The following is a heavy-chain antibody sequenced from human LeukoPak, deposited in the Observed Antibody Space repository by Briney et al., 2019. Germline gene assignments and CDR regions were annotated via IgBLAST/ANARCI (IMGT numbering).Heavy chain of an antibody. V-gene: IGHV1-3*01. CDR3: ARARWTSTATTYYLDH. CDR2: IDAGNGKT. J-gene: IGHJ4*02. CDR1: GYTFTSYA. D-gene: IGHD4-17*01. Sequence: ASVKVSCKASGYTFTSYAIHWVRQAPGQRLEWMGWIDAGNGKTKYSQNFQGRVTIARDTSATTAYMDLNSLRSEDTAVYYCARARWTSTATTYYLDHWGQGTLVTVSS.